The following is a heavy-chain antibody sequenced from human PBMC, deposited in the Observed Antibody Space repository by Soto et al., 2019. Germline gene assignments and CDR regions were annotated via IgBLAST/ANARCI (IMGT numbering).Heavy chain of an antibody. D-gene: IGHD2-15*01. J-gene: IGHJ3*02. V-gene: IGHV4-34*01. CDR3: ARGRGLKWWELLYAFDI. CDR1: GGSFSGYY. CDR2: INHSGST. Sequence: PSETLSLTCAVYGGSFSGYYWSCIRQPPGKGLEWIGEINHSGSTNYNPSLKSRVTISVDTSKNQFSPKMSSVTAADTAVYYCARGRGLKWWELLYAFDIWGLGTMVTV.